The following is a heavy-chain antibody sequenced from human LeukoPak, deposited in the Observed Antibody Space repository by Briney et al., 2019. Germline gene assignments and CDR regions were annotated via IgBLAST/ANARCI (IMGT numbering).Heavy chain of an antibody. J-gene: IGHJ4*02. D-gene: IGHD5-18*01. CDR2: IIPIFGTP. V-gene: IGHV1-69*13. CDR1: GGTFSTYS. Sequence: ASVKVSCKASGGTFSTYSLSCVRQAPGQGLECLGGIIPIFGTPIYAQRFQVRVTITADDSTRTAYLELRSLRFDDTAVYYCVRRESQRGYSYGPDLSSFDSWGQGTLVTVSS. CDR3: VRRESQRGYSYGPDLSSFDS.